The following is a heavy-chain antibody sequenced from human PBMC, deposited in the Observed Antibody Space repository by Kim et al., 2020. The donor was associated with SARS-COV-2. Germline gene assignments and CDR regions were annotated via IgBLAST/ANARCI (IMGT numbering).Heavy chain of an antibody. CDR3: ARHYLDYYGSGSYVLYGMDV. J-gene: IGHJ6*02. V-gene: IGHV4-59*08. Sequence: SETLSLTCTVSGGSISSYYWSWIRQPPGKGLEWIGYIYYSGSTNYNPSLKSRVTISVDTSKNQFSLKLSSVTAADTAVYYCARHYLDYYGSGSYVLYGMDVWGQGTTVTVSS. D-gene: IGHD3-10*01. CDR1: GGSISSYY. CDR2: IYYSGST.